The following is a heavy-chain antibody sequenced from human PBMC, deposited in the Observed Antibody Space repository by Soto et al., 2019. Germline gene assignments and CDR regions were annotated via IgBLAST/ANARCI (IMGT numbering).Heavy chain of an antibody. CDR2: ISYDGSNT. J-gene: IGHJ4*02. V-gene: IGHV3-30-3*01. CDR3: ARDWGSNWDTRDRWDC. CDR1: GFTVSTYA. D-gene: IGHD7-27*01. Sequence: QVQLVESGGGVVQPGRSLRLSCAASGFTVSTYAMHWVRQAPGKGLQWVAVISYDGSNTYYADSVKGRFTISRDNSNNTLYLQVNSLRTEDTAVYYCARDWGSNWDTRDRWDCWGQGTLVTVSS.